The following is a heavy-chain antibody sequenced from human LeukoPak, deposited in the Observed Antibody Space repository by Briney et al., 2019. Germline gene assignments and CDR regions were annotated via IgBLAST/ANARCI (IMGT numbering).Heavy chain of an antibody. J-gene: IGHJ4*02. CDR2: IRYDGINK. CDR3: ASAIQGN. CDR1: GFTFSDYY. Sequence: GGSLRLSCAASGFTFSDYYMSWIRQAPGKGLEWVAFIRYDGINKYYADSVKGRFTISRDNSKNTLYLQMNSLRAEDTAVYYCASAIQGNWGQGTLVTVSS. V-gene: IGHV3-30*02.